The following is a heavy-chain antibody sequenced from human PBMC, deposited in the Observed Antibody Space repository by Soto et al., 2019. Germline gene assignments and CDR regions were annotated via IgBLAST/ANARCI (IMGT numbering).Heavy chain of an antibody. CDR3: ARETLSPTYYYGSGIVKGWFDP. Sequence: QVQLQQWGAGLLKPSETLSLTCAVYGGSFSGYYWSWIRQPPGKGLEWIGEINHSGSTNYNPSLKSRVTISVDTSKNQFSLKLSSVTAADTAVYYCARETLSPTYYYGSGIVKGWFDPWGQGTLVTVSS. D-gene: IGHD3-10*01. CDR1: GGSFSGYY. CDR2: INHSGST. V-gene: IGHV4-34*01. J-gene: IGHJ5*02.